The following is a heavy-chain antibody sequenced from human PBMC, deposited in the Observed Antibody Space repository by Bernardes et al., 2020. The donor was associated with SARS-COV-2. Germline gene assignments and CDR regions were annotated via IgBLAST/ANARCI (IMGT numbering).Heavy chain of an antibody. CDR3: ARGMVIQLWTKYYYYYGMDV. V-gene: IGHV4-34*01. D-gene: IGHD5-18*01. J-gene: IGHJ6*02. CDR2: INHSGST. CDR1: GGSFSGYY. Sequence: SETLSLTCAVYGGSFSGYYWSWIRQPPGKGLEWIGEINHSGSTNYNPSLKSRVTISVDTSKNQFSLKLSSVTAADTAVYYCARGMVIQLWTKYYYYYGMDVWGQGTTVTVSS.